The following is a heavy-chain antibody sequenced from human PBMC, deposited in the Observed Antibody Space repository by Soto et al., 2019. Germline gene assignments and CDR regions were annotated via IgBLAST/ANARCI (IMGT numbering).Heavy chain of an antibody. CDR1: GFTFSSYG. V-gene: IGHV3-33*01. D-gene: IGHD6-19*01. CDR3: ARVSSSGWEDAFDI. J-gene: IGHJ3*02. Sequence: GGSLRLSCAASGFTFSSYGMHWVRQAPGKGLEWVAVIWYDGSNKYYADSVKGRFTISRDNSKNTLYLQMNSLRAEDTAVYYCARVSSSGWEDAFDIWGQGTMVTVSS. CDR2: IWYDGSNK.